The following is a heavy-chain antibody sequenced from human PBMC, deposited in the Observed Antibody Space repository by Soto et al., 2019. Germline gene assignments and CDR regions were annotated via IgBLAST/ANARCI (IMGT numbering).Heavy chain of an antibody. CDR1: GVSISDGGYT. CDR3: ASTPGYCSGGSCYYGMDV. V-gene: IGHV4-30-2*01. D-gene: IGHD2-15*01. Sequence: QLQLQESGSGLVKPSQTLSLTCTVSGVSISDGGYTWSWIRQPPGKGLEWIGYIYHTKNTYYSPCLKSRVTMSVDRSMNQFSLRLSSVTAADAALYYCASTPGYCSGGSCYYGMDVWGQGTTVTVSS. CDR2: IYHTKNT. J-gene: IGHJ6*02.